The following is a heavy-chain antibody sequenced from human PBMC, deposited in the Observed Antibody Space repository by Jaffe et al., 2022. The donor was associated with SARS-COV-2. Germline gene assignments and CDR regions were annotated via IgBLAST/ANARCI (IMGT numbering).Heavy chain of an antibody. V-gene: IGHV1-46*01. Sequence: QVQLVQSGAEVKKPGASVKVSCKASGYTFTSYYMHWVRQAPGQGLEWMGIINPSGGSTSYAQKFQGRVTMTRDTSTSTVYMELSSLRSEDTAVYYCARDQWIVGATGVGWFDPWGQGTLVTVSS. CDR1: GYTFTSYY. D-gene: IGHD1-26*01. J-gene: IGHJ5*02. CDR2: INPSGGST. CDR3: ARDQWIVGATGVGWFDP.